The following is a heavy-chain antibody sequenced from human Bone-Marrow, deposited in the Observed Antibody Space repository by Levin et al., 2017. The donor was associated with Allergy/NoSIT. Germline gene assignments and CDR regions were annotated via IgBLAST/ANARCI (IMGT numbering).Heavy chain of an antibody. Sequence: GESLKISCAASGLSFSKYSMNWVRQAPGKGLEWVSYISSGGTTTYYADSVKGRFTISRDNAKKSLFLQMNTLRDEDTAVYYCARENHGNSSLWYYYGMDVWGQGTTVTVSS. D-gene: IGHD4-23*01. CDR1: GLSFSKYS. J-gene: IGHJ6*02. CDR2: ISSGGTTT. CDR3: ARENHGNSSLWYYYGMDV. V-gene: IGHV3-48*02.